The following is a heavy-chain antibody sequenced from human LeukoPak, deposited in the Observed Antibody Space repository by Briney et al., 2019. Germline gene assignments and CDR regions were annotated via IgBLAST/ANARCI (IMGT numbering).Heavy chain of an antibody. D-gene: IGHD1-26*01. Sequence: ASVKVSCKASGYTLTGYYMHWVRQAPGQGLEWMGWINPNSGGTNYAQKFQGRVTMTRDTSTSTVYMELSSLRSEDTAVYYCARDSKSSRATTHWYFDLWGRGTLVTVSS. CDR3: ARDSKSSRATTHWYFDL. V-gene: IGHV1-2*02. CDR1: GYTLTGYY. CDR2: INPNSGGT. J-gene: IGHJ2*01.